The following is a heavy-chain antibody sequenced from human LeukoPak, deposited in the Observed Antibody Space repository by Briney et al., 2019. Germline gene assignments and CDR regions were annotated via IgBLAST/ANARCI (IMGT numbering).Heavy chain of an antibody. CDR2: ISVGAEYI. CDR3: ASGPPFLKYFEY. Sequence: GGSLRLSCAASGFTFSSYYIHWVRQAPGKGLEWVSTISVGAEYIFYADSVKGRFTISRDDSNNALYLQMHSLRAEDTALYYCASGPPFLKYFEYWGQGTLVTVSS. V-gene: IGHV3-23*01. D-gene: IGHD3-3*01. J-gene: IGHJ4*02. CDR1: GFTFSSYY.